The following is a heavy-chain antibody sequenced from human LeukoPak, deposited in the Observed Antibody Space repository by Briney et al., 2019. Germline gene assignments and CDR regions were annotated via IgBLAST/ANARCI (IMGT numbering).Heavy chain of an antibody. J-gene: IGHJ3*02. CDR1: GSSIGTYS. V-gene: IGHV4-4*09. Sequence: SETLSLTCTVSGSSIGTYSWSWIRRPPGKGLEWIGYIYTTGSTHYNPSLKSRVTMSLDTSKNQFSLRLSSVTAADTAVFYCARHRAEMATITDDAFDMWGRRTVVTVSS. CDR3: ARHRAEMATITDDAFDM. CDR2: IYTTGST. D-gene: IGHD5-24*01.